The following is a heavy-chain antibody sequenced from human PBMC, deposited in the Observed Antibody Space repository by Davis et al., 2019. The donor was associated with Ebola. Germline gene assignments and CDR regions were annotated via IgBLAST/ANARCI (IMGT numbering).Heavy chain of an antibody. Sequence: PGGSLRLSCTVSGGSISSYYWSWIRQPPGKGLEWIGYIYYSGSTIYNPSLRSRVTISVDPSKNQFSLKLSSVTAADTAVYYCARGPPGGSSTRHFDYWGQGTLVTVSS. D-gene: IGHD2-2*01. CDR2: IYYSGST. CDR1: GGSISSYY. V-gene: IGHV4-59*12. CDR3: ARGPPGGSSTRHFDY. J-gene: IGHJ4*02.